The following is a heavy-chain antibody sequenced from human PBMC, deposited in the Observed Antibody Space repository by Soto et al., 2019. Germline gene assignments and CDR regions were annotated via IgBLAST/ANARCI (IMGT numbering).Heavy chain of an antibody. CDR3: AREVESYGLGMDV. D-gene: IGHD5-18*01. CDR2: IYSGGST. Sequence: EVQLVESGGGLIQPGGSLRLSCAASGLTVSSNYMSWVRQAPGKGLEWVSVIYSGGSTYYADSVKGRFTISRDNSKNTLYLQMNSLRVEDTAVYYCAREVESYGLGMDVWGQGTTVTVSS. CDR1: GLTVSSNY. J-gene: IGHJ6*02. V-gene: IGHV3-53*01.